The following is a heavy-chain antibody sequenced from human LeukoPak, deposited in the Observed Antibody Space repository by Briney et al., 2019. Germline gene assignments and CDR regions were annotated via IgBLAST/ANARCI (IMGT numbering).Heavy chain of an antibody. Sequence: SETLSLTCAVSGYSISSGYYWGWTRQPPGKGLEWIGTIHHSGTTNYSPSLKSRVTISIDTSKNQFSLKLSSVTAADTAVYYCARARIDYWGQGTLVTVSS. CDR2: IHHSGTT. D-gene: IGHD1-14*01. J-gene: IGHJ4*02. CDR3: ARARIDY. CDR1: GYSISSGYY. V-gene: IGHV4-38-2*01.